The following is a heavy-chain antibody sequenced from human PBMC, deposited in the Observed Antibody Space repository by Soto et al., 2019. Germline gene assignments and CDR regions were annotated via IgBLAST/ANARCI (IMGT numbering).Heavy chain of an antibody. CDR2: IYYSGTT. CDR3: ARARCSAANCHAGYYYGMDI. CDR1: GGSANSGSYY. D-gene: IGHD2-2*01. Sequence: SETLSLTCTVSGGSANSGSYYWNWIRQPPGKGLEWIGYIYYSGTTNYNPSLKRRVTISIDTSKTQFSLTLSSVTAAHTVGCYCARARCSAANCHAGYYYGMDIWGQGTMVTVSS. J-gene: IGHJ6*02. V-gene: IGHV4-61*01.